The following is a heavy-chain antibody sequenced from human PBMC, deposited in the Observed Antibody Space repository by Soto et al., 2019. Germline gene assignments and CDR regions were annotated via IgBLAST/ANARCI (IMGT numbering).Heavy chain of an antibody. CDR1: GYTFTGYY. Sequence: ASVKVSCKASGYTFTGYYMHWVRQAPGQGLEWMGWINPNSGGTNYAQKFQGWVTMTRDTSISTAYMELSRLRSDDTAVYYCARAPGGGSGWYSDSQAYYYYYGMDVWGQGTTVTVSS. D-gene: IGHD6-19*01. CDR2: INPNSGGT. V-gene: IGHV1-2*04. CDR3: ARAPGGGSGWYSDSQAYYYYYGMDV. J-gene: IGHJ6*02.